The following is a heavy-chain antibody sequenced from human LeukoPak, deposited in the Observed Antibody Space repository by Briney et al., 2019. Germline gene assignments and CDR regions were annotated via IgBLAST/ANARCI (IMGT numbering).Heavy chain of an antibody. V-gene: IGHV1-2*06. CDR3: ARAGYDSSGYYSY. CDR2: INPNIGDT. CDR1: GYTFIGYY. D-gene: IGHD3-22*01. Sequence: ASVKVSCKASGYTFIGYYLHWVRQAPGQGLEWMGRINPNIGDTNYAQKFQGRVTMTRDTSISTVYMELSSLRSEDTAVYYCARAGYDSSGYYSYWGQGTLVTVSS. J-gene: IGHJ4*02.